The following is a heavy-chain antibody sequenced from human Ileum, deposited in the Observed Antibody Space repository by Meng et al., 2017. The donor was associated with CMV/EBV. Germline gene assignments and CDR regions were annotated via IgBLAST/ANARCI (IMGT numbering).Heavy chain of an antibody. V-gene: IGHV3-7*01. CDR3: ARPPGRRLDF. J-gene: IGHJ4*02. CDR1: GFTFSSYW. CDR2: INHDGTIE. D-gene: IGHD2-15*01. Sequence: GGSLRLSCAVSGFTFSSYWMTWVRQAPGRGLEWVANINHDGTIEQYVDSVKGRFTVSRDNAKNSLYLQMNSRRAEDTAVYYCARPPGRRLDFWGRGTLVTVSS.